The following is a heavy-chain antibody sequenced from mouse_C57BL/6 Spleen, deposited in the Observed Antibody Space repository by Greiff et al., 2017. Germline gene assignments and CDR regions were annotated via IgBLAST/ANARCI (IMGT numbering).Heavy chain of an antibody. J-gene: IGHJ2*01. CDR2: ISSGGSYT. CDR1: GFTFSSYG. CDR3: ARQGWEYYFDY. D-gene: IGHD3-3*01. Sequence: EVQRVESGGDLVKPGGSLKLSCAASGFTFSSYGMSWVRQTPDKRLEWVATISSGGSYTYYPDSVKGRFTISRDNAKNTLYLQMSSLKSEDTAMYYCARQGWEYYFDYWGQGTTLTVSS. V-gene: IGHV5-6*01.